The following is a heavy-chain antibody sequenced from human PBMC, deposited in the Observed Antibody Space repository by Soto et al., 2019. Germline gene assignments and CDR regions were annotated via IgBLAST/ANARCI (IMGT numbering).Heavy chain of an antibody. CDR3: ARDLGDFWSGYYPKNWFDP. CDR1: GFTFSSYG. CDR2: IWYDGSNK. D-gene: IGHD3-3*01. Sequence: GGSLRLSCAASGFTFSSYGMHWVRQAPGKGLEWVAVIWYDGSNKYYADSVKGRFTISRDNSKNTLYLQMNSLRAEDTAVYYCARDLGDFWSGYYPKNWFDPWGQGTLVTVSS. J-gene: IGHJ5*02. V-gene: IGHV3-33*01.